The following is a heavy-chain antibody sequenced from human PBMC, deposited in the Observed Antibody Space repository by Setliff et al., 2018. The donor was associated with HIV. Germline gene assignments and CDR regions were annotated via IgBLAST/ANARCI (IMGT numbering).Heavy chain of an antibody. CDR2: GHHSGTF. D-gene: IGHD1-26*01. V-gene: IGHV4-59*08. CDR3: ARWEEPAQRGFDI. CDR1: DGPINNYW. Sequence: PSETLSLTCTVSDGPINNYWWNWIRQSPGKGLEWIGFGHHSGTFSYNPSLNSRFTISIDTSKNQFSLKATSVTAEDTAVYYCARWEEPAQRGFDIWGQGTMVTV. J-gene: IGHJ3*02.